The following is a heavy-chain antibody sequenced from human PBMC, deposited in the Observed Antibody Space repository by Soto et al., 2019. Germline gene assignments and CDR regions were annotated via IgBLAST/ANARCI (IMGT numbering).Heavy chain of an antibody. D-gene: IGHD5-18*01. CDR1: GGSISSGDYY. J-gene: IGHJ6*02. V-gene: IGHV4-30-4*01. Sequence: SETLSLTCTVSGGSISSGDYYWSWIRQPPGKGLEWIGYIYYSGSTYYNPSLKSRVTISVDTSKNQFSLKLSSVTAADTAVYYCARVGQGIQLWPGLRLRDRSTYGMDVWGQGTTVTVSS. CDR2: IYYSGST. CDR3: ARVGQGIQLWPGLRLRDRSTYGMDV.